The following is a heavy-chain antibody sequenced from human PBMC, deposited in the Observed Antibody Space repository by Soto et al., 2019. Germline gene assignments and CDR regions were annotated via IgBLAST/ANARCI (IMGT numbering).Heavy chain of an antibody. V-gene: IGHV4-59*01. D-gene: IGHD6-6*01. J-gene: IGHJ6*02. CDR1: GGSISSYY. CDR3: ARYKSSSRNYYYYGMDV. Sequence: QVQLQESGPGLVKPSETLSLTCTVSGGSISSYYWSWIRQPPGKGLEWIGYIYYSGSTNYNPSLKSRVTISVDTSKNQFSLKLSSVTAADTAVYYCARYKSSSRNYYYYGMDVWGQGTTVTVSS. CDR2: IYYSGST.